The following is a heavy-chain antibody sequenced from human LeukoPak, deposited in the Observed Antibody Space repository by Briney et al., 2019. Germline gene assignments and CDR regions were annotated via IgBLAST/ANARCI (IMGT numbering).Heavy chain of an antibody. CDR2: TYYRSKWYN. D-gene: IGHD6-19*01. J-gene: IGHJ4*02. CDR1: GDSVSSKSAA. Sequence: SQTLSLTCAISGDSVSSKSAAWNWIRQSPSRGLEWLGRTYYRSKWYNNYAVSVKSRITINPDTSKNQFSLQLNSVTPEDTAVYYCARDKIAVAGTGFDYWGQGTLVTVSS. V-gene: IGHV6-1*01. CDR3: ARDKIAVAGTGFDY.